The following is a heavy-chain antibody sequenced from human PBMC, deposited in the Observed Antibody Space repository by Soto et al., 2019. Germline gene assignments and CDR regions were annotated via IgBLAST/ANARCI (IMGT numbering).Heavy chain of an antibody. J-gene: IGHJ6*02. CDR2: GYHGGSL. D-gene: IGHD3-3*01. CDR3: VRTFDYYGMDV. Sequence: SETLSLTCAVSGYSMTSGYYWGWVRQPPGKGLEWLGSGYHGGSLYYNPSLKGRVTISLDTSKNHFSLDLTSVTAADTAVYYCVRTFDYYGMDVWGHGTTVTVSS. CDR1: GYSMTSGYY. V-gene: IGHV4-38-2*01.